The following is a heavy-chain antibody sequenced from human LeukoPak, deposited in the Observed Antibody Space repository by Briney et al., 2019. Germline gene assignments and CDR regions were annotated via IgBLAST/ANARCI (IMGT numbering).Heavy chain of an antibody. CDR3: AKDRSLAGETLFFDY. CDR1: GFTFSSYG. Sequence: GGSLRLSCAASGFTFSSYGMHWVRQAPGKGLEWVAVISYDGSNKYYADSVKGRFTISRDNSKNTLYLQMNSLRAEDTAVYYCAKDRSLAGETLFFDYWGQGTPVTVSS. J-gene: IGHJ4*02. CDR2: ISYDGSNK. D-gene: IGHD3-10*01. V-gene: IGHV3-30*18.